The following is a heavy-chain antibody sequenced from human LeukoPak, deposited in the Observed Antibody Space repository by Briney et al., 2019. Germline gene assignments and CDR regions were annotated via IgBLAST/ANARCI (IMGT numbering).Heavy chain of an antibody. CDR2: ISAYNGNT. CDR1: GYTFTSYG. J-gene: IGHJ6*02. V-gene: IGHV1-18*01. Sequence: ASVKVSCKASGYTFTSYGISWVRQAPGQGLEWMGWISAYNGNTNYAQKLQGRATAYMELRSLRSDDTAVYYCARVYDYYYGMDVWGQGTTVTVSS. CDR3: ARVYDYYYGMDV.